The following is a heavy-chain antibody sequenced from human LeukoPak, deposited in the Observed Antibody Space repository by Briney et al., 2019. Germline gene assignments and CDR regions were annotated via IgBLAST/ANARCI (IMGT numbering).Heavy chain of an antibody. J-gene: IGHJ2*01. Sequence: QTGGSLRLSCAASGLTVSTNYMTWVRQAPGRGLEWVSLIDSAGNTYYADSVKGRFTISRDNSKNTLYLQMNTLRAEDTAVFYCARGNWYFDLWGRGTLVTVSS. CDR3: ARGNWYFDL. V-gene: IGHV3-66*01. CDR2: IDSAGNT. CDR1: GLTVSTNY.